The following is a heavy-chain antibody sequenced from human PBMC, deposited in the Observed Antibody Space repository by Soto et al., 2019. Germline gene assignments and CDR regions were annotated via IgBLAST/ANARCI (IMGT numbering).Heavy chain of an antibody. D-gene: IGHD3-22*01. J-gene: IGHJ4*02. V-gene: IGHV1-46*01. CDR2: INPSGGST. CDR3: ARADYYDGSSFYYDY. CDR1: GYIFANHY. Sequence: QVQLVQSGAEVKKPGASMKVSCKASGYIFANHYIHWVRQAPGQGLEWMGIINPSGGSTNYLQKFQGRVTMTRDTSTSTVYMELSSLRSEDTAVYFCARADYYDGSSFYYDYWGQGTLVTVSS.